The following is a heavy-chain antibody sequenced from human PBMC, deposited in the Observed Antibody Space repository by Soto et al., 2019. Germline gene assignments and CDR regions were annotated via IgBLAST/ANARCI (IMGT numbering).Heavy chain of an antibody. CDR2: ISYDGSNK. D-gene: IGHD5-18*01. CDR3: ARDHRGYSYGLNAYYYGMDV. V-gene: IGHV3-30-3*01. J-gene: IGHJ6*02. CDR1: GFTFSSYA. Sequence: QVQLVESGGGVVQPGRCLRLYCAASGFTFSSYAMHWVRQAPGKGLEWVAVISYDGSNKYYADSVKGRFTISRDNSKNTLYLQMNSLRAEDTAVYYCARDHRGYSYGLNAYYYGMDVWGQGTTVTVSS.